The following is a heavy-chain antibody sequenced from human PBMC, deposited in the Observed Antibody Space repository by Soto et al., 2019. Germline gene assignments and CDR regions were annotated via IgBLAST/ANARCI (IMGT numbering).Heavy chain of an antibody. J-gene: IGHJ4*02. CDR3: ASHGSGYDGGFDY. CDR2: ISSSSSYI. V-gene: IGHV3-21*01. D-gene: IGHD5-12*01. Sequence: EVQLVESGGGLVKPGGSLRLSCAASGFTFSSYSMNWVRQAPGKGLEWVSSISSSSSYIYYADSVKGRFTISRDNAKNSLYLQMNSLRAEDTAVYYCASHGSGYDGGFDYWAQGTLVTVSS. CDR1: GFTFSSYS.